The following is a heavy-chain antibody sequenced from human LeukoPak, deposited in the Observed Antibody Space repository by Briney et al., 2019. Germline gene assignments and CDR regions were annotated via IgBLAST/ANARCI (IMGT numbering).Heavy chain of an antibody. CDR1: GFTFSSYW. CDR3: ARVSDGYNRRGLYFDY. D-gene: IGHD5-24*01. Sequence: SGGSLRLSCAASGFTFSSYWMSWVRQVPGKGLEWVANIKQDGSEKYYVDSVKGRFTISRDNAKNSLYLQMNSLRAEDTAVYYCARVSDGYNRRGLYFDYWGQGTLVTVSS. CDR2: IKQDGSEK. V-gene: IGHV3-7*01. J-gene: IGHJ4*02.